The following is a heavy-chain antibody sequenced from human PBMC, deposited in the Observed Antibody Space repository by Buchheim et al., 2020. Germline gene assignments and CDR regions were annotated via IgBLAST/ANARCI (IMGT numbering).Heavy chain of an antibody. V-gene: IGHV4-30-4*01. Sequence: QVLLQESGPGLVKPSQTLSLICTVSGSSISSGDFHWSWVRQAPGRGLEWIGYIDNAGGTYYKSFLKSRINISAKKSKNQCSLKVSSVTAADTATYYCARQPGDADFWRPTVFDSWGQGT. J-gene: IGHJ4*02. CDR1: GSSISSGDFH. D-gene: IGHD3-3*01. CDR3: ARQPGDADFWRPTVFDS. CDR2: IDNAGGT.